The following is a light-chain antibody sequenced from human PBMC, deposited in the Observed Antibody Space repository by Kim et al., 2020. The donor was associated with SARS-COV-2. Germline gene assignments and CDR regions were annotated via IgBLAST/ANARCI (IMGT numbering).Light chain of an antibody. CDR2: VAS. V-gene: IGKV3D-15*01. Sequence: SPGESATLSCRASQSVSSNLAWYQQKPGQAPRLLIYVASIRATGIPARFSGSGSGTEFTLTISSLQSEDFAVYYCQQYNNWPPITFGQGTRLEIK. J-gene: IGKJ5*01. CDR1: QSVSSN. CDR3: QQYNNWPPIT.